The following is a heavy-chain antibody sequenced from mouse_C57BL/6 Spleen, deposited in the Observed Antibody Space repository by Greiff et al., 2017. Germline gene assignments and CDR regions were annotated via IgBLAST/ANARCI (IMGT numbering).Heavy chain of an antibody. CDR2: ISSGGSYT. CDR1: GFTFSSYG. V-gene: IGHV5-6*01. CDR3: ARDDYGGFAY. Sequence: DVHLVESGGDLVKPGGSLKLSCAASGFTFSSYGMSWVRQTPDKRLEWVATISSGGSYTYYPDSVKGRFTISRDNAKNTLYLQMSSLKSEDTAMYYCARDDYGGFAYWGQGTLVTVSA. J-gene: IGHJ3*01. D-gene: IGHD2-4*01.